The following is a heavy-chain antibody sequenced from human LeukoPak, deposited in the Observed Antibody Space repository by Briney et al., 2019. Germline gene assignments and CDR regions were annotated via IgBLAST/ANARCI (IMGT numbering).Heavy chain of an antibody. CDR2: ISYDGSNK. V-gene: IGHV3-30-3*01. CDR1: GFTFSSYA. Sequence: GGSLRLSCAASGFTFSSYAMHWVRQAPGKGLEWVAVISYDGSNKYNADSVKGRFTISRDNSKNTLYLQMNSLRAEDTAVYYCARAGQQLGLFDYWGQGTLVTVSS. J-gene: IGHJ4*02. D-gene: IGHD6-13*01. CDR3: ARAGQQLGLFDY.